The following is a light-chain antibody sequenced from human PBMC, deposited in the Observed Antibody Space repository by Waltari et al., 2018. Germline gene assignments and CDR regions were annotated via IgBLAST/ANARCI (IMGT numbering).Light chain of an antibody. CDR3: SSYAGSNNYVV. Sequence: QSALTQPPSPSGSPGQSVTISCTGTSSDVGGYNYVSWYQQHPGKAPKPMIYKVSKRPSGVPDRFSGSKSGNTASLTVSGLQAEDEADYYCSSYAGSNNYVVFGGGTKLTVL. J-gene: IGLJ2*01. CDR1: SSDVGGYNY. V-gene: IGLV2-8*01. CDR2: KVS.